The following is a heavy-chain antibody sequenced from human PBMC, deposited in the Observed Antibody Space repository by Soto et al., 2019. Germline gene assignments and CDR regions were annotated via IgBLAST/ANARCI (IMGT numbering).Heavy chain of an antibody. J-gene: IGHJ4*02. V-gene: IGHV3-53*02. CDR3: ASFDSRGYGVDY. CDR1: GFTVSSNY. Sequence: EVQLVETGGGLIQPGGSLRLSCAASGFTVSSNYMSWVRQAPGKGLEWVSVIYSGGSTYYADSVKGRFTISRDNSKNTLYLQMNSLSAYDTAVYYCASFDSRGYGVDYWGQGTLVTVSS. CDR2: IYSGGST. D-gene: IGHD5-12*01.